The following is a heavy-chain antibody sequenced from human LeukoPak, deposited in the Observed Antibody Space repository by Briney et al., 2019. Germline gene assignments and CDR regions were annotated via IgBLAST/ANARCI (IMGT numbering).Heavy chain of an antibody. V-gene: IGHV3-21*01. D-gene: IGHD4-17*01. J-gene: IGHJ4*02. CDR3: ARRTTVTTDY. CDR1: GFTVSSNY. Sequence: PGGSLRLSCAASGFTVSSNYMSWVRQAPGKGLEWVSAISGSGGSTYYADSVKGRFTISRDNAKNSLYLQMNSLRAEDTAVYYCARRTTVTTDYWGQGTLVTVSS. CDR2: ISGSGGST.